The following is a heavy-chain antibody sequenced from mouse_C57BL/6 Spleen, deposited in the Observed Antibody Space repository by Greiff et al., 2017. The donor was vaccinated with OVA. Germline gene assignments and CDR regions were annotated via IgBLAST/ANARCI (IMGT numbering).Heavy chain of an antibody. CDR2: IHPNSGGT. J-gene: IGHJ3*01. CDR1: GYTFTSYW. D-gene: IGHD2-4*01. V-gene: IGHV1-64*01. Sequence: QVQLKQPGAELVKPGASVKLSCKASGYTFTSYWMHWVKQRPGQGLEWIGMIHPNSGGTKYNEKFKSKATLTVDKPSSTAYMQLSSLTSEDSAVYYCDLGDYDGDWGQGTLVTVSA. CDR3: DLGDYDGD.